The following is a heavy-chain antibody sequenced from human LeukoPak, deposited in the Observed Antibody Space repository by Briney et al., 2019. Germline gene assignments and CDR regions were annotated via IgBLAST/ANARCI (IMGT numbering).Heavy chain of an antibody. Sequence: GGSLRLSCAASGVTFSSHSMHWVRQAPGKGLVWVSGISRDGTSTNYADAVKGQFTISRDNAKNTLYLQMNSLRVEDTAVYSCARGWYGPDSCGQGTLVTVSS. D-gene: IGHD2-15*01. CDR3: ARGWYGPDS. V-gene: IGHV3-74*01. J-gene: IGHJ5*01. CDR1: GVTFSSHS. CDR2: ISRDGTST.